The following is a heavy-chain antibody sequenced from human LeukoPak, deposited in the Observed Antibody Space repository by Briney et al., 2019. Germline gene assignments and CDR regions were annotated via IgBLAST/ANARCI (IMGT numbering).Heavy chain of an antibody. CDR3: ATGSLSSRGREPFDY. D-gene: IGHD1-26*01. Sequence: SETLSLTCTVSGGSISSSSYYWGWIRQPPGKGLEWIGSIYYSGSTYYNPSLKSRVTISVDTSKNQFSLKLTSVTAADTAVYYCATGSLSSRGREPFDYWGQGTLVTVSS. J-gene: IGHJ4*02. V-gene: IGHV4-39*01. CDR1: GGSISSSSYY. CDR2: IYYSGST.